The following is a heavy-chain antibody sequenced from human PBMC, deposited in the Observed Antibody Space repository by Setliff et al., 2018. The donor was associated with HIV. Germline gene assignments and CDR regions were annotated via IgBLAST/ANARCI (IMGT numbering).Heavy chain of an antibody. CDR2: IYPYDSDT. D-gene: IGHD6-13*01. CDR1: GYSFTSYW. V-gene: IGHV5-51*01. J-gene: IGHJ5*02. CDR3: ARIEKLGNWFDP. Sequence: PGESLKISCKVSGYSFTSYWIGWVRQMPGKGLEWIGIIYPYDSDTRYSPSLQGQVSISAAKSISTAYLQWSSLKASDTAMYYCARIEKLGNWFDPWGQGTLVTVSS.